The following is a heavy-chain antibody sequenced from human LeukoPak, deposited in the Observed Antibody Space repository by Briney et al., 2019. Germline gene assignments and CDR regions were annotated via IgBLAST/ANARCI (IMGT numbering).Heavy chain of an antibody. V-gene: IGHV3-33*01. CDR3: ARDGQQSSPYAYDY. J-gene: IGHJ4*02. CDR1: GFSFWHHA. Sequence: QSGGSLRLSCAASGFSFWHHAMHWVRQAPGKGLKWLSQIWSDGNNKYYADTVRGRFTISRDTSKNTLYLEMNSLRAEDTAIYYCARDGQQSSPYAYDYWGQGTLVTVSS. D-gene: IGHD2-2*01. CDR2: IWSDGNNK.